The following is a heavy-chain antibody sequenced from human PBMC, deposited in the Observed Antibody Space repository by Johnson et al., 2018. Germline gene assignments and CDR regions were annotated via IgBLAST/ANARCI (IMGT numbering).Heavy chain of an antibody. CDR3: TRRAVTARGAHAFDI. CDR2: ISYDGSNK. CDR1: GFTFSSYG. D-gene: IGHD2-21*02. V-gene: IGHV3-30*03. J-gene: IGHJ3*02. Sequence: QVQLVQSGGGVVQXGRSLRLXCAASGFTFSSYGMHWVRQAPGKGLEWVAVISYDGSNKYYADSVKGRFTISRDNSKNTLYLQMKSLRAEDTAVYYCTRRAVTARGAHAFDIWGQGTMVTVSS.